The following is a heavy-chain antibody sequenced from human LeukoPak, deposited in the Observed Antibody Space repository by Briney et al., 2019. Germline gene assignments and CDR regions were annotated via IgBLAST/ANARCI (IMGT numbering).Heavy chain of an antibody. J-gene: IGHJ4*02. CDR3: ARGRPSDY. CDR2: ISGSTGST. CDR1: GFTFSNYA. V-gene: IGHV3-23*01. Sequence: GGSLRLSCAASGFTFSNYAMNWVRQAPGKGLEWVSLISGSTGSTYYADSVKGRFSISRDNSKNTVYLQMNSLRDEDTAVYYCARGRPSDYWGQGTLVTVPS.